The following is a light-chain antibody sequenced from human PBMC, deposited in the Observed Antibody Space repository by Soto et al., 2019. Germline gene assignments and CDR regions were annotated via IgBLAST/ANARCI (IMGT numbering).Light chain of an antibody. CDR1: QSVSACF. Sequence: ENVLTPSPGTLSLSPGGRATLSCRASQSVSACFLAWYQQKPGKAPRPLIYGASSRASGIPDRFSGSGSGTDFTLTISRLEPEDAAVYYCQQRGTFGQGTKLEIK. V-gene: IGKV3-20*01. CDR2: GAS. J-gene: IGKJ2*02. CDR3: QQRGT.